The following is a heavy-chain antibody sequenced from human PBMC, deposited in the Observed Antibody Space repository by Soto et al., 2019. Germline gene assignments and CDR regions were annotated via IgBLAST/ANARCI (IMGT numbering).Heavy chain of an antibody. D-gene: IGHD3-16*02. V-gene: IGHV3-30*18. CDR3: AKDCYPYYYSYMDV. J-gene: IGHJ6*03. CDR2: ISYDGSNK. CDR1: GFTFSSYG. Sequence: PGGSLRLSCAASGFTFSSYGMHWVRQAPGKGLEWVAVISYDGSNKYYADSVKGRFTISRDNSKNTLYLQMNSLRAEDTAVYYCAKDCYPYYYSYMDVWGKGTTVTVSS.